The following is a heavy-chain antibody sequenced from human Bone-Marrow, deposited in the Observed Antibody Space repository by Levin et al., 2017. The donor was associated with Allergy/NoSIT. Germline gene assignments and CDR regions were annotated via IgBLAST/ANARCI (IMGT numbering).Heavy chain of an antibody. CDR1: GFTFDDYG. CDR3: ARTATSSPNYFDS. V-gene: IGHV3-20*04. CDR2: ITWNGDGA. D-gene: IGHD2-21*02. Sequence: RSGGSLRLSCAASGFTFDDYGMSWVRQVPGKGLEWVSGITWNGDGAYYADSVKGRFTTSRDNARNSLYLQMDSLRVEDTAFYFCARTATSSPNYFDSWGQGTLVTVSS. J-gene: IGHJ4*02.